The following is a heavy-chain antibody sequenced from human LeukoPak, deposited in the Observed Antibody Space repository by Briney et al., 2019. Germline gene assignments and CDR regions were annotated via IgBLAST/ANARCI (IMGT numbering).Heavy chain of an antibody. CDR2: IKQDGSEK. J-gene: IGHJ3*02. CDR3: ARAYLYCSSTSCYDDAFDI. V-gene: IGHV3-7*01. D-gene: IGHD2-2*01. Sequence: GGSLRLSCAASGFTFSTYWMSWVRQAPGKGLEWVANIKQDGSEKYYVDSVKGRFTISRDNAKNSVYLQMNSLRAEDTAVYYCARAYLYCSSTSCYDDAFDIWGQGTMVTVSS. CDR1: GFTFSTYW.